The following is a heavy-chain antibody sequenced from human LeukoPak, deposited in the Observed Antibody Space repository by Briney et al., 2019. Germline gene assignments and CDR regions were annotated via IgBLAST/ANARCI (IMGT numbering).Heavy chain of an antibody. D-gene: IGHD2-2*01. CDR3: ARSRRETYCSSTSCAKYYFDY. CDR2: INHSGST. CDR1: GGSFSGYY. V-gene: IGHV4-34*01. Sequence: KPSKTLSLTCAVYGGSFSGYYWSWIRQPPGKGLEWIGEINHSGSTNYNPSLKSRVTISVDTSKNQFSLKLSSVTAADTAVYYCARSRRETYCSSTSCAKYYFDYWGQGTLVTVSS. J-gene: IGHJ4*02.